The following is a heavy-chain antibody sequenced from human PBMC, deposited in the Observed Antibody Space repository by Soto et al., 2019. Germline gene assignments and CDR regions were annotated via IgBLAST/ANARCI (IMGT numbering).Heavy chain of an antibody. V-gene: IGHV1-69*01. CDR2: IIPIFGTA. Sequence: QVQLVQSGAEVKKPGSSVKVSCKASGGTFSSYAISWVRQAPGQGLEWMGGIIPIFGTANYAQKFQGRVTITADESTSTAYKELSSLRSEDTAVYYCARDHYGDYAESYGMDVWGQGTTVTVSS. J-gene: IGHJ6*02. CDR1: GGTFSSYA. D-gene: IGHD4-17*01. CDR3: ARDHYGDYAESYGMDV.